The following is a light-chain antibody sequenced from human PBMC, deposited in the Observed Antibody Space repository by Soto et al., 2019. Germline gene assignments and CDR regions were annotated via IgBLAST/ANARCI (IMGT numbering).Light chain of an antibody. CDR2: TAS. CDR3: QQYDLYSA. V-gene: IGKV1-5*03. J-gene: IGKJ1*01. Sequence: DIQMTQSPSTLSASVGDRVTITCRASQNINSHLAWYQQKPGKAPKRLIYTASSLQSGVPSRFSGSGSGTAFTLTISSLQPDDFAAFYCQQYDLYSAFGQGTKVEIK. CDR1: QNINSH.